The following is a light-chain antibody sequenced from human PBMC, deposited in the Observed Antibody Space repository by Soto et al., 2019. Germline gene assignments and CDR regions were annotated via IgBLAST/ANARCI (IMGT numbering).Light chain of an antibody. CDR2: DVS. CDR3: CSFAGSYSDV. Sequence: QSALTQPRSVSGSPGQSGTISCTGTSSDVGRYDYVSWYQQHPGKAPKLIIYDVSERPSGLPDRFSGSKFGNTASLTISGLQAEDEADYSCCSFAGSYSDVFGTGTKATVL. J-gene: IGLJ1*01. V-gene: IGLV2-11*01. CDR1: SSDVGRYDY.